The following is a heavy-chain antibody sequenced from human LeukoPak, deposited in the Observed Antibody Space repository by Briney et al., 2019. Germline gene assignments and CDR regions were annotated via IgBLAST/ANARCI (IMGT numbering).Heavy chain of an antibody. D-gene: IGHD2-21*01. Sequence: PGGSLRLSCTVSGGSISGYSWSWIRQPPGKGLEWIGYIYYSGSTNYNPSLKNRVTISVDPSKNQFSLKPTSVTAADTAVYYCARHYPAVMAATYTFDYWGQGALVTVSS. J-gene: IGHJ4*02. CDR1: GGSISGYS. V-gene: IGHV4-59*08. CDR2: IYYSGST. CDR3: ARHYPAVMAATYTFDY.